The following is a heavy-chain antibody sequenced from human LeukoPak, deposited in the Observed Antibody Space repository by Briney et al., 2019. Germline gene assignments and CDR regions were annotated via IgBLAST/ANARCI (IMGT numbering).Heavy chain of an antibody. Sequence: GGSLRLSCAASGFTFSSYSMNWVRQAPGKGLEWVSYISSSSTIYYADSVQGRFTISRDNAKNSLYLQMDSLRAEDTAVYYCAREVGPTDYWGQGTLVTVSS. J-gene: IGHJ4*02. CDR1: GFTFSSYS. CDR2: ISSSSTI. D-gene: IGHD1-26*01. CDR3: AREVGPTDY. V-gene: IGHV3-48*01.